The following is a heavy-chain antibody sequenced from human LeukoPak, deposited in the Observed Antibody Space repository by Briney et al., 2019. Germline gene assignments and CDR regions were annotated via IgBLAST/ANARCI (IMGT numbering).Heavy chain of an antibody. J-gene: IGHJ4*02. CDR2: INWNSGSI. CDR1: GFTFDDYA. CDR3: ARASRYGSSWYFDY. D-gene: IGHD6-13*01. Sequence: PGGSLRLSCAASGFTFDDYAMHWVRQAPGKGLEWVSGINWNSGSIDYADSVKGRFTISRDNAKNSLYLQMSSLRAEDTAFYYCARASRYGSSWYFDYWGQGTLVTVSS. V-gene: IGHV3-9*01.